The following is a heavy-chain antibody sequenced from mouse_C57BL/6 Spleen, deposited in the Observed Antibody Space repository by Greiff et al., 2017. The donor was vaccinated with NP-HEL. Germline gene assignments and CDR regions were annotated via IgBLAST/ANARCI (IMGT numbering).Heavy chain of an antibody. CDR2: IYPGDGDT. CDR1: GYAFSSSW. J-gene: IGHJ3*01. D-gene: IGHD1-2*01. CDR3: AREDYYGYFAY. Sequence: VQLQQSGPELVKPGASVKISCKASGYAFSSSWMNWVKQRPGKGLEWIGRIYPGDGDTNYNGKFKGKATLTADKSSSTAYMQLSSLTSEDSAVYFCAREDYYGYFAYWGQGTLVTVSA. V-gene: IGHV1-82*01.